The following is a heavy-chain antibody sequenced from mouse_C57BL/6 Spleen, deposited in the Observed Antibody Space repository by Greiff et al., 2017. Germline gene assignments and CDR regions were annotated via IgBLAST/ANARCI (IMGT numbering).Heavy chain of an antibody. Sequence: EVHLVESGGGLVKPGGSLKLSCAASGFTFSSYAMSWVRQTPEKRLEWVATISDGGSYTYYPNNVKGRFTISRDNAKNNLYLQMSHLKSEDTAMYYCARGGGYYVFAYWGQGTLVTVSA. CDR2: ISDGGSYT. CDR3: ARGGGYYVFAY. J-gene: IGHJ3*01. V-gene: IGHV5-4*01. CDR1: GFTFSSYA. D-gene: IGHD2-3*01.